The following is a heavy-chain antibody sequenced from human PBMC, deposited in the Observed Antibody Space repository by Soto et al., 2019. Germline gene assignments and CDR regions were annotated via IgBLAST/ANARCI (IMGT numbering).Heavy chain of an antibody. CDR1: GFSLSTSGVG. CDR3: ALLHYGDSGGGFDI. Sequence: QITLKESGPTLVKPTQTLTLTCTFSGFSLSTSGVGVAWIRQPPGKALEWPALIYWDDDKRYSPSLKSRLNSTKDPPKNQVVLTMTNKDPVDTATSYCALLHYGDSGGGFDIWGQGTMVTVSS. D-gene: IGHD4-17*01. CDR2: IYWDDDK. J-gene: IGHJ3*02. V-gene: IGHV2-5*02.